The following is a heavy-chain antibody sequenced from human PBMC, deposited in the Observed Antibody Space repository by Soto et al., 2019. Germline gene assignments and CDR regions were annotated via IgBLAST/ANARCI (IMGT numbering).Heavy chain of an antibody. V-gene: IGHV3-7*01. J-gene: IGHJ6*02. D-gene: IGHD3-3*01. CDR3: ARDRYSYYDFWSGSLPYYYYGMDV. Sequence: GGSLRLSCAASGFTFSSYWMSWVRQAPGKGLEWVANIKQDGSEKYYVGSVKGRFTISRDNAKNSLYLQMNSLRAEDTAVYYCARDRYSYYDFWSGSLPYYYYGMDVWGQGTTVTVSS. CDR1: GFTFSSYW. CDR2: IKQDGSEK.